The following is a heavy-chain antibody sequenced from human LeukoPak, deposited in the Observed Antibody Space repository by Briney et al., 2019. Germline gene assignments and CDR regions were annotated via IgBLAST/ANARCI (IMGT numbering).Heavy chain of an antibody. CDR2: MSYDGSKK. V-gene: IGHV3-30-3*01. CDR1: GITFSSYA. Sequence: GGSLRLSCAASGITFSSYAMHWVRQAPGQGLEWVAAMSYDGSKKYYADAAKGRFTISRDNSKNTLYLQMNSLRAEDTAVYYCARGFWGYYYDSSGYSHFDYWGQGTLVTVSS. CDR3: ARGFWGYYYDSSGYSHFDY. D-gene: IGHD3-22*01. J-gene: IGHJ4*02.